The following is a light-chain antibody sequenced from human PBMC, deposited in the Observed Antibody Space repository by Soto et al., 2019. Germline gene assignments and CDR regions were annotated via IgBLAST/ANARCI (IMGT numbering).Light chain of an antibody. V-gene: IGKV1-5*03. CDR2: KAS. J-gene: IGKJ2*01. Sequence: DIQMTQSPSTLSASVGDRVTITCRTSQTISSWLAWYQQKPGKAPKLLIYKASSLESGVPSRFSGSGSGTEFTLTISCLQPDDFATYYCHHYNSYSQYTFGQGTKLEIK. CDR1: QTISSW. CDR3: HHYNSYSQYT.